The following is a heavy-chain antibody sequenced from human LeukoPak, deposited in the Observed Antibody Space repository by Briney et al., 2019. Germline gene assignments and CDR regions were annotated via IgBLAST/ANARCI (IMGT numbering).Heavy chain of an antibody. CDR3: ARDPPSYDPDAFDI. D-gene: IGHD3-22*01. CDR1: GGTFSSYA. CDR2: IIPILGIA. J-gene: IGHJ3*02. V-gene: IGHV1-69*04. Sequence: ASVKVSCKASGGTFSSYAISWVRQAPGQGLEWMGRIIPILGIANYAQKFQGRVTITADKSTSTAYMELSSLRSEDTAVYYCARDPPSYDPDAFDIWGRGTMVTVSS.